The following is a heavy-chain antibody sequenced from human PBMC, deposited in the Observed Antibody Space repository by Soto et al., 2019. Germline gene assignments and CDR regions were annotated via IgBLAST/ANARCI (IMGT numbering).Heavy chain of an antibody. D-gene: IGHD3-10*01. V-gene: IGHV4-34*01. J-gene: IGHJ6*03. CDR1: GGSFSGYQ. CDR2: INDSGNI. CDR3: ARGLILWFGELSRRGGYYYYMDV. Sequence: QVQLQQWGAGLLKPSETLSLTCAVYGGSFSGYQWSWIRQTPGKGLEWIGEINDSGNINYNPSLKSRVRIVVDPDKKQISLKLSSVTAADTAVYYCARGLILWFGELSRRGGYYYYMDVWGKGTTVTVSS.